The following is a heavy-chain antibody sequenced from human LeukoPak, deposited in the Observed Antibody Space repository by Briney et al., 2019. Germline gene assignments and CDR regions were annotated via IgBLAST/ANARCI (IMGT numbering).Heavy chain of an antibody. D-gene: IGHD2/OR15-2a*01. Sequence: GSLRLSCAASGFTFDDYAMHWVRQPPGKGLEWIGYIYYSGSTNYNPSLKSRVTMSVDTSKNQFSLKLSSVTAADTAVYYCARVDTSYYYYYMDVWGKGTTVTVSS. V-gene: IGHV4-59*01. CDR3: ARVDTSYYYYYMDV. CDR2: IYYSGST. J-gene: IGHJ6*03. CDR1: GFTFDDYA.